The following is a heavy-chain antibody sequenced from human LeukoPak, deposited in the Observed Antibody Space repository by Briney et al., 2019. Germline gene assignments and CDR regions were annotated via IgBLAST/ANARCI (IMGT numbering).Heavy chain of an antibody. Sequence: PGGSLRLSCAASGVTFSVYGMHWVRQAPGKGLEWVAFITYGGSNKYYADSVKGRFTISRDNSKNTLYLQLNSLRAEDTAVYCCARGGYYGSGSYEYFDYWGQGTLVTVSS. CDR2: ITYGGSNK. V-gene: IGHV3-30*02. CDR1: GVTFSVYG. CDR3: ARGGYYGSGSYEYFDY. J-gene: IGHJ4*02. D-gene: IGHD3-10*01.